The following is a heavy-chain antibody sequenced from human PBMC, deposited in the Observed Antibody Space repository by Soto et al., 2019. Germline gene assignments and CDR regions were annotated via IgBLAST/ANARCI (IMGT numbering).Heavy chain of an antibody. Sequence: EVKLVESGGGLVQPGGSLRLSCAASGFTFSNYWMYWVRQAPGQGLVWVSRINSDGSVSSYADSVKGRLTISRDNVKNTLYLQMNSLSVEDTAVYYCARGDCVGDSCYSLAGSFYYYMDVWGKGTTVTVFS. D-gene: IGHD2-15*01. V-gene: IGHV3-74*01. CDR2: INSDGSVS. J-gene: IGHJ6*03. CDR1: GFTFSNYW. CDR3: ARGDCVGDSCYSLAGSFYYYMDV.